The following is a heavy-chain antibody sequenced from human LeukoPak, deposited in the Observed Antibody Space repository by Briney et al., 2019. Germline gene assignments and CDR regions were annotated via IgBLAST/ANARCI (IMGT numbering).Heavy chain of an antibody. CDR2: ISSSSSYI. CDR1: GFTFSSYS. J-gene: IGHJ3*01. CDR3: ARDSPSDDAFDL. Sequence: GGSLRLSCAASGFTFSSYSMNWVRQAPGKGLEWVSSISSSSSYIYYADSVKGRFTITRDNAKNSLYLQMNSLRAEDTAVYYCARDSPSDDAFDLWGQGTMVTVSS. V-gene: IGHV3-21*01.